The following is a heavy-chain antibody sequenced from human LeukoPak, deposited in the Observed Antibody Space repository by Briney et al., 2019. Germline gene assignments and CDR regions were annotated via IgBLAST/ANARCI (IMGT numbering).Heavy chain of an antibody. V-gene: IGHV3-21*01. CDR1: GFTFSSYS. CDR2: ISSSSSYI. Sequence: GGSLRLSCAASGFTFSSYSMNWVRQAPGKGLEWVSSISSSSSYIYYADSVKGRFTISRDNAKNSLYLQMNSLRAEDTAVYYCARLGTAEQWLVPYYFDYWGQGTLVTVSS. CDR3: ARLGTAEQWLVPYYFDY. D-gene: IGHD6-19*01. J-gene: IGHJ4*02.